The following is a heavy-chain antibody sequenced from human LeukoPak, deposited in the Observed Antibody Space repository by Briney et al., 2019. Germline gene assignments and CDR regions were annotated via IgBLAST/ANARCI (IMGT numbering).Heavy chain of an antibody. CDR1: GGSISSSSYY. V-gene: IGHV4-39*01. Sequence: SETLSLTCTVSGGSISSSSYYWGWIRQPPGKGLEWIGSIYYSGSTYYNPSLKSRVTISVDTSKNQFSLKLSSVTAADTAVYYCARRDSSSTRQNWFDPWGQGTLVTVSS. CDR2: IYYSGST. CDR3: ARRDSSSTRQNWFDP. D-gene: IGHD6-13*01. J-gene: IGHJ5*02.